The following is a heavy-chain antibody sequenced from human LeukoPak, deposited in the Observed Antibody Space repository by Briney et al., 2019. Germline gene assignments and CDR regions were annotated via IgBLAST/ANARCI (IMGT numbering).Heavy chain of an antibody. CDR3: ARVTERWFRDYYYFDY. D-gene: IGHD3-10*01. Sequence: SETLSLTCAVYGGSFSGYYWSWIRQPPGKGLEWIGEINHSGSTNYNPSLKSRVTISVDTSKNQFSLKLSSVTAADTAVYYCARVTERWFRDYYYFDYWGQGTLVTVSS. J-gene: IGHJ4*02. CDR2: INHSGST. CDR1: GGSFSGYY. V-gene: IGHV4-34*01.